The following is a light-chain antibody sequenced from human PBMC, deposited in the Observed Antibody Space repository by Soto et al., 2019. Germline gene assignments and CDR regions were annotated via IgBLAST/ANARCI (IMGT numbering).Light chain of an antibody. CDR3: QQYVSYCT. CDR1: QSISTW. V-gene: IGKV1-5*03. J-gene: IGKJ1*01. CDR2: KAS. Sequence: DIQMTQSPSTLSASLGDRVTITCRASQSISTWLAWYQQKPGKAPKLLIYKASNLDSGVPSRFSGSGSGTEFTLTISSLQHDDFATYYCQQYVSYCTFGQGTKVEIK.